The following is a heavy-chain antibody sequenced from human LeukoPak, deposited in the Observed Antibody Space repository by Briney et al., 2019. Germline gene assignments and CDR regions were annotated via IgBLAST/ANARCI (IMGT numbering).Heavy chain of an antibody. V-gene: IGHV4-34*01. CDR1: GGSFSGYY. Sequence: SETLSLTCAVYGGSFSGYYWRWSWIRQPPGKGLEWIGEINHSGSTNYNPSLESRVTISVDTSKKQFSLKLNSVTAADTAVYYCARSGNYWYFDLWGRGTLVTVSS. J-gene: IGHJ2*01. CDR3: ARSGNYWYFDL. CDR2: INHSGST. D-gene: IGHD2/OR15-2a*01.